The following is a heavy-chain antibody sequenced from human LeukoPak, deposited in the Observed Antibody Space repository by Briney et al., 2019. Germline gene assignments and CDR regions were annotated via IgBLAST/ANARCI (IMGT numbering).Heavy chain of an antibody. V-gene: IGHV4-4*07. Sequence: SETLSLTCTVSGVSVSTYFWSWIQQPAGKGLGFIGRFFSSGTSGTTNYNPSLKSRVTMSLDTSKNQFSLKLISVTAADTAVYYCARDLGGYSDGSYYYYMDVWGKGTTVTVSS. CDR3: ARDLGGYSDGSYYYYMDV. CDR2: FFSSGTSGTT. D-gene: IGHD5-18*01. CDR1: GVSVSTYF. J-gene: IGHJ6*03.